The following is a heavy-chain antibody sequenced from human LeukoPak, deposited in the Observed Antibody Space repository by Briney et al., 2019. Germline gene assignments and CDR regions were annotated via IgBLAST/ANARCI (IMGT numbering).Heavy chain of an antibody. Sequence: SETLSLTCAVYGGSFSGYYWSWIRHPPGKGLEWIGEINHSGSTNYNPSLKSRVTISVDTSKNQYSLKLSSVTAADTAVYYCARRRGSYFYYYYMDVWGKGTTVTVSS. CDR1: GGSFSGYY. CDR3: ARRRGSYFYYYYMDV. V-gene: IGHV4-34*01. D-gene: IGHD3-16*01. J-gene: IGHJ6*03. CDR2: INHSGST.